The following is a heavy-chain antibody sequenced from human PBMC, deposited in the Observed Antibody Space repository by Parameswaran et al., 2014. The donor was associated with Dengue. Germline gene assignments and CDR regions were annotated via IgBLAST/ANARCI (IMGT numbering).Heavy chain of an antibody. CDR1: GGSFSGYY. CDR3: ARGPTGRAAAGKRYGMDV. J-gene: IGHJ6*02. V-gene: IGHV4-34*01. Sequence: ASETLSLTCAVYGGSFSGYYWSWIRQPPGKGLEWIGEINHSGSTNYNPSLKSRVTISLDTSKNQFSLKLSSVTAADTAVYYCARGPTGRAAAGKRYGMDVWGQGDHGHRLL. D-gene: IGHD6-13*01. CDR2: INHSGST.